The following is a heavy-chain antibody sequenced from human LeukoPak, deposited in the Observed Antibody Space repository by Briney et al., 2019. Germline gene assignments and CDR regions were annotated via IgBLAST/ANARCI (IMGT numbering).Heavy chain of an antibody. D-gene: IGHD2-2*01. CDR3: ARSGGDIVVVPAAWDAFDI. J-gene: IGHJ3*02. V-gene: IGHV3-48*01. Sequence: PGGSLRLSCAASGFTFSSYSMNWVRQAPGKGLEWVSYISSSSSTIYYADSVKGRFTISRDNAKNSLYLQMNSLRAEDTAVYYCARSGGDIVVVPAAWDAFDIWGQGTMVTVSS. CDR2: ISSSSSTI. CDR1: GFTFSSYS.